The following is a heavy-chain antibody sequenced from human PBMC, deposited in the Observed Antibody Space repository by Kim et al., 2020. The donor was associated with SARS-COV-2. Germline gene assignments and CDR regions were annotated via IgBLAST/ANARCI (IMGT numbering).Heavy chain of an antibody. V-gene: IGHV3-64D*09. D-gene: IGHD5-18*01. CDR1: GFTFSSYA. CDR3: VKKRVGGIQLWLRNWYFDL. Sequence: GGSLRLSCSASGFTFSSYAMHWVRQAPGKGLEYVSAISSNGGSTYYADSVKGRFTISRDNSKNTLYLQMSSLRAEDTAVYYCVKKRVGGIQLWLRNWYFDLWGRGTLVTVSS. CDR2: ISSNGGST. J-gene: IGHJ2*01.